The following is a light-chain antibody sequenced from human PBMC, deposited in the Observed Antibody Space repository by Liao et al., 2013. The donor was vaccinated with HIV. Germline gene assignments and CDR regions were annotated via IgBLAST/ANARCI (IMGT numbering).Light chain of an antibody. CDR1: ALPKQY. J-gene: IGLJ3*02. Sequence: SYELTQPPSVSVSPGQTARITCSGDALPKQYAYWYQQKPGQAPVLVIYKDSERPSGIPERFSGSNSGNTATLTISGTQAMDEADYYCQAWDSSTDWVFGGGTKLTVL. CDR3: QAWDSSTDWV. CDR2: KDS. V-gene: IGLV3-25*02.